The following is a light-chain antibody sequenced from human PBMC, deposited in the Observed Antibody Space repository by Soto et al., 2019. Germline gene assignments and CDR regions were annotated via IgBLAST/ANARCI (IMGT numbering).Light chain of an antibody. CDR3: QKYTSAPRT. CDR2: AAS. CDR1: QGISNF. V-gene: IGKV1-27*01. J-gene: IGKJ1*01. Sequence: DIQMTQSPSSLSAFVGDRVTITCRASQGISNFLAWYQHKPGKVPKLLIYAASTLHSGVPSRFSGSGSGTDVTLTISSLQPEDGATYYCQKYTSAPRTFGQGTKV.